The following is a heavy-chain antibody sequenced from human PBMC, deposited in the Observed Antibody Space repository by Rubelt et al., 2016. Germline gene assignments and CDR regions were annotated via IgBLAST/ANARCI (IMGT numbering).Heavy chain of an antibody. V-gene: IGHV1-2*02. Sequence: QVQLVQSGAEGKKPGASVKVSCKASGYTFTSYGMSWVRQAPGQGLEWMGWINPHSGDTNFAQKFQDRVTMTGDTSISTAYMELNRLRSDDTAVYFCAGAISSAGVDHWGQGTLVTVSS. CDR2: INPHSGDT. CDR3: AGAISSAGVDH. D-gene: IGHD3-3*01. CDR1: GYTFTSYG. J-gene: IGHJ4*02.